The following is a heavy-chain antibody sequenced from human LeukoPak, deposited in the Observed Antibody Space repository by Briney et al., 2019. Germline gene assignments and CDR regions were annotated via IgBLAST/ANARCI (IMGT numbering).Heavy chain of an antibody. Sequence: GGSLGPSRAASGFTFSSYAMSWVRQAPGKGLEWVSAISGSGGSTYYADSVKGRFTISRDNSKNTLYLQMNSLRAEDTAVYYCAKGGSTYYYDSSAIAYFQHWGQGTLVTVSS. J-gene: IGHJ1*01. CDR1: GFTFSSYA. V-gene: IGHV3-23*01. CDR3: AKGGSTYYYDSSAIAYFQH. D-gene: IGHD3-22*01. CDR2: ISGSGGST.